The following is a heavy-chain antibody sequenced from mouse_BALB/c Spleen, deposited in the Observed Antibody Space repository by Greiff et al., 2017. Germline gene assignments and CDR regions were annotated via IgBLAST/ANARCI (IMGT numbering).Heavy chain of an antibody. V-gene: IGHV2-6-7*01. CDR3: ARGGVSLWFYAMDY. J-gene: IGHJ4*01. CDR2: IWGDGST. D-gene: IGHD2-2*01. Sequence: VKVVESGPGLVAPSQSLSITCTVSGFSLTGYGVNWVRQPPGKGLEWLGMIWGDGSTDYNSALKSRLSISKDNSKSQVFLKMNSLQTDDTARYYCARGGVSLWFYAMDYWGQGTSVTVSS. CDR1: GFSLTGYG.